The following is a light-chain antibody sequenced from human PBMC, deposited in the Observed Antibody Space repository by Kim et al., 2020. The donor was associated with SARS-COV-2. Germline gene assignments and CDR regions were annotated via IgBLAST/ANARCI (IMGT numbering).Light chain of an antibody. J-gene: IGKJ1*01. Sequence: ASVGDRVTITCRAIQSISNWLAWYQQKPGKAPEVLIYKASSLESGVPSRFSGSGSGTEFTLTISSLQPDDCATYYCQQYNSFPWTFGQGTKVDIK. CDR1: QSISNW. CDR3: QQYNSFPWT. CDR2: KAS. V-gene: IGKV1-5*03.